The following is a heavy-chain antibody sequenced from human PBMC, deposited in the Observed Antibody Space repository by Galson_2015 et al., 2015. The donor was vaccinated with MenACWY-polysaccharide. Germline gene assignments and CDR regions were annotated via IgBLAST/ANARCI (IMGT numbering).Heavy chain of an antibody. CDR3: ARSAAAGTLVVEY. V-gene: IGHV3-30-3*01. J-gene: IGHJ4*02. D-gene: IGHD6-13*01. Sequence: SLRLSCAASGFTFSSYAMHWVRQAPGKGLEWVAVISYDGSNKYYADSVKGRFTISRDNSKNTLYLQMNSLRAEDTAVYYCARSAAAGTLVVEYWGQGTLVTVSS. CDR2: ISYDGSNK. CDR1: GFTFSSYA.